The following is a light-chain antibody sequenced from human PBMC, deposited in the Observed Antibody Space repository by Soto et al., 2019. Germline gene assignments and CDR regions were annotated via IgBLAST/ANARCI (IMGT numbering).Light chain of an antibody. CDR3: LLNGRSPKTP. J-gene: IGKJ3*01. Sequence: EIGLTQSPGTLSLSPGERGTLSCRASQEIRSTNLAWYQHKPGQAPRLLIYDSSTRAASVPDRFSGRGSGTDFTPSTNGVEPKDFAVYYGLLNGRSPKTPCGPRTKVEIK. V-gene: IGKV3-20*01. CDR2: DSS. CDR1: QEIRSTN.